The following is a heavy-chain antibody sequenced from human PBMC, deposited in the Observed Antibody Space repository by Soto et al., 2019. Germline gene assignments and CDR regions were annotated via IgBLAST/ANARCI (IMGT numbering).Heavy chain of an antibody. CDR2: IDPSDSYT. D-gene: IGHD2-21*02. V-gene: IGHV5-10-1*01. CDR3: ARQPYCGGDCQYYFDY. J-gene: IGHJ4*02. CDR1: GYNFTSYW. Sequence: EVQLVQSGAEVKKPGESLRISCKGSGYNFTSYWISWVRQMPGKGLEWMGRIDPSDSYTNYSPSFQGHVTISADKSISTAYLQWSSLKASDTAMYYCARQPYCGGDCQYYFDYWGQGTLVTVSS.